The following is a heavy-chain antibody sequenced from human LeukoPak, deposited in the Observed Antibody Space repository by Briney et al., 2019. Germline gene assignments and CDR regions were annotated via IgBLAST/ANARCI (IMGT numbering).Heavy chain of an antibody. V-gene: IGHV4-30-4*01. J-gene: IGHJ4*02. CDR2: VYDSWNN. Sequence: PSGTLSLTCTVSGDSINSGNSHWTWIRQPPGTGLEWLGSVYDSWNNYYNPSLESRITMSVGTSKNQYSLELSSVIAADTAVYYCASYFVGNGGRGYWGQGALVTVSS. CDR1: GDSINSGNSH. CDR3: ASYFVGNGGRGY. D-gene: IGHD3-10*02.